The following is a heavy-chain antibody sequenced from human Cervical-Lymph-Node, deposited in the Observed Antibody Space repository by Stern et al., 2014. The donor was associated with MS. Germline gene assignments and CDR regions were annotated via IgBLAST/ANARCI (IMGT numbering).Heavy chain of an antibody. V-gene: IGHV5-51*01. CDR3: ARDYGDYAFDY. CDR1: GYSFTANW. J-gene: IGHJ4*02. Sequence: EDQLVESGAEVKKPGESLKISCKGSGYSFTANWIAWVRQMPGKGLGWMGIIYPGDSDTRYSPSFQGQGTISADKSISTAYLQWSSLKASDTAMYYCARDYGDYAFDYWGQGTLVTVSS. D-gene: IGHD4-17*01. CDR2: IYPGDSDT.